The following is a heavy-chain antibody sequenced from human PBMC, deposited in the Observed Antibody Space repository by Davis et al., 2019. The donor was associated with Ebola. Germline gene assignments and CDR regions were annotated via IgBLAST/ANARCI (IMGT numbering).Heavy chain of an antibody. CDR1: GGTFISYA. D-gene: IGHD2-15*01. J-gene: IGHJ4*02. CDR3: ARGLGYCSGGRCYSGSFDY. V-gene: IGHV1-69*10. CDR2: IIPILGIA. Sequence: SVKVSCKASGGTFISYAIIWVRQAPGQGLEWMGRIIPILGIANYAQKFQGRVTITADKSTSTAYMELSSLRSEDTAVYYCARGLGYCSGGRCYSGSFDYWGQGTLVTVSS.